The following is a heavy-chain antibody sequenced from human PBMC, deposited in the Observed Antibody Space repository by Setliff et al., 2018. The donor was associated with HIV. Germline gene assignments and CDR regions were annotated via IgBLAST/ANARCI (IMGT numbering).Heavy chain of an antibody. CDR3: SSWRVPRDAFDI. CDR1: GFTFSGSW. CDR2: INSDGRST. Sequence: ESLKISCAASGFTFSGSWMHWVRQAPGEGLVWISRINSDGRSTIYADSVKGRFTISRDNAKNTLYLQLNSLRVEDTAVYFCSSWRVPRDAFDIWGLGTRVTVSS. D-gene: IGHD3-3*01. V-gene: IGHV3-74*01. J-gene: IGHJ3*02.